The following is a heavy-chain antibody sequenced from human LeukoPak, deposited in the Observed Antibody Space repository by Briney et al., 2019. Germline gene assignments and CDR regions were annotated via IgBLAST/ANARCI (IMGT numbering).Heavy chain of an antibody. CDR1: GGTFSSYA. Sequence: ASVKVSCKASGGTFSSYAISWVRQAPGQGLEWMGGIIPIFGTANYAQKFQGRVTITTDESTSTAYMELSSLRSEDTAVYYRARVRIQAEKVGYYYYYMDVWGKGTTVTVSS. J-gene: IGHJ6*03. CDR2: IIPIFGTA. V-gene: IGHV1-69*05. D-gene: IGHD5-18*01. CDR3: ARVRIQAEKVGYYYYYMDV.